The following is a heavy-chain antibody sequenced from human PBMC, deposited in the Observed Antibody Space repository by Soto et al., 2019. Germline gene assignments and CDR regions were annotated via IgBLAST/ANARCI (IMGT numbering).Heavy chain of an antibody. V-gene: IGHV3-23*01. CDR3: ATQDFRGTTGTT. Sequence: EVQLLESGGDFVQPGGSLRLSCAASGFTFSTFAMGWVRQAPGRGLEWLSLISGGSGRTYYANSVKGRFTVSRDNSKNTLYLQMNSLRVEDTAVYYCATQDFRGTTGTTWGQGTLVTVSS. CDR1: GFTFSTFA. CDR2: ISGGSGRT. J-gene: IGHJ4*02. D-gene: IGHD1-1*01.